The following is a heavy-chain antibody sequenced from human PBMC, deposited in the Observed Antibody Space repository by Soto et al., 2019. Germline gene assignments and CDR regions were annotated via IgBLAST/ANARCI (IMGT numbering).Heavy chain of an antibody. V-gene: IGHV3-48*03. Sequence: PGGSLRLSCAASGFTFSTYEMNWVRQAPGKGLEWVSYISSSGTSIYYADSVKGRFTISRDNAKNSLYLQMNSLRVEDTALYYCAREDSSDVFDYWGQGTLVTVS. D-gene: IGHD1-26*01. CDR1: GFTFSTYE. CDR3: AREDSSDVFDY. CDR2: ISSSGTSI. J-gene: IGHJ4*02.